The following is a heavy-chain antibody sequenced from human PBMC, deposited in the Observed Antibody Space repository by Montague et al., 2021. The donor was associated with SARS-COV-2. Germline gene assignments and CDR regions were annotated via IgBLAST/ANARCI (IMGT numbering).Heavy chain of an antibody. CDR3: ARRVATAGIFDY. CDR1: GASIRGDSYY. D-gene: IGHD6-13*01. Sequence: SETLSLTCNVSGASIRGDSYYWGWVRQPPGKGLEWIGVIYSSGSTYYNPSLKSRVTISVDTSQNHVSLRLSSVTAADTAVYFCARRVATAGIFDYWGQGTLVTVSS. J-gene: IGHJ4*02. V-gene: IGHV4-39*02. CDR2: IYSSGST.